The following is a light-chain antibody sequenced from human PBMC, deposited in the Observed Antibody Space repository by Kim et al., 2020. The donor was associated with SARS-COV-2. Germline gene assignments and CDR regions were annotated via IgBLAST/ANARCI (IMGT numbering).Light chain of an antibody. CDR3: QQSYSYPYS. Sequence: DIHMTQSPSSLPASVGDRATITCRASQTMTNYLNWYQQKPGKAPRLLIYSVSKLQTGVPSRFSGGGSGTEFTLTISGLQPEDFTTYFCQQSYSYPYSFGQGTKLEI. J-gene: IGKJ2*03. V-gene: IGKV1-39*01. CDR1: QTMTNY. CDR2: SVS.